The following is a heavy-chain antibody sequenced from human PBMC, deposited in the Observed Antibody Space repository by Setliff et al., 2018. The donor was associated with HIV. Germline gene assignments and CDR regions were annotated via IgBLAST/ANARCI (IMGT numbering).Heavy chain of an antibody. Sequence: GGSLRLSCAVSGFLLTDYNMNWVRQAPGKGLEWISYITSDSSVKYYADSVKGRFTISRDNAGRSLYLQMNSLKVEDTAVYYCTAGHYGPNPWGQGTPVTVSS. CDR2: ITSDSSVK. J-gene: IGHJ5*01. CDR3: TAGHYGPNP. D-gene: IGHD3-10*01. V-gene: IGHV3-48*04. CDR1: GFLLTDYN.